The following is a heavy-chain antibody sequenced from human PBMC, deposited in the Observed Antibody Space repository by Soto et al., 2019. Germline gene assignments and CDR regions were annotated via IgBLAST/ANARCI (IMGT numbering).Heavy chain of an antibody. J-gene: IGHJ5*02. D-gene: IGHD2-21*02. CDR3: ARAMYCGGDCYWFDP. CDR1: GGSISSSGYS. V-gene: IGHV4-30-2*06. CDR2: IYHSGIT. Sequence: PSETLSLTCAASGGSISSSGYSWSWIRQSPGKGLEWIGYIYHSGITYYNPSLKSRVTISVDRSKNEFSLKLTSLTAADTAVYYCARAMYCGGDCYWFDPWGQGTLVTVSS.